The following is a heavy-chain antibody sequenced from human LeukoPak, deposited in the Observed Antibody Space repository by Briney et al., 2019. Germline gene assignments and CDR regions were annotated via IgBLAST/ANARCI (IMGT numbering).Heavy chain of an antibody. J-gene: IGHJ6*02. CDR2: VYYSGST. D-gene: IGHD1-26*01. Sequence: SETLSLTCSVSGASITSYYWSWIRQPPGKGLEWIGHVYYSGSTSYNPSLKSRVSMSLDTSKNQFSLRLNSVTAADTAVYYCARHGIAGATTYYHGMDVWGQGTTVTVSS. V-gene: IGHV4-59*08. CDR1: GASITSYY. CDR3: ARHGIAGATTYYHGMDV.